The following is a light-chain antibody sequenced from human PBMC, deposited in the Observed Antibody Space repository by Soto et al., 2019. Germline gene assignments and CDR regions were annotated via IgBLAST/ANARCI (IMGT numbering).Light chain of an antibody. CDR2: GPS. CDR1: QSVSSSY. CDR3: QQYGSSPWIT. J-gene: IGKJ5*01. V-gene: IGKV3-20*01. Sequence: EIVLTQSPGTLSLSPGERATLSCRASQSVSSSYLAWYQQKPGQAPRLLIYGPSSRATGIPDRFSGSGSGTDFTLTISRLEPEDFAVYYCQQYGSSPWITFGQGTRLEIK.